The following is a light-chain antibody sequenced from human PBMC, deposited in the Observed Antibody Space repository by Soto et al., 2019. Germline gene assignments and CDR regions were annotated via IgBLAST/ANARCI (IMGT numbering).Light chain of an antibody. J-gene: IGLJ3*02. V-gene: IGLV1-44*01. Sequence: QSVLTQPPSASGTPGQRVTISCSGSSSNIGSNLVNWYQQLPGTAPKLLIYNDSHRPSGVPDRFSGSKSGTSASLAISGLQSEDEADYYCAAWDDSLNGQWVFGGGTKLTVL. CDR3: AAWDDSLNGQWV. CDR1: SSNIGSNL. CDR2: NDS.